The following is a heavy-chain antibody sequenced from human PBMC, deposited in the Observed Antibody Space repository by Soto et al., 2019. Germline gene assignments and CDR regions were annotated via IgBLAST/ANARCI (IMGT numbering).Heavy chain of an antibody. CDR3: ASVQIVVVLAGVPVDS. D-gene: IGHD2-15*01. J-gene: IGHJ5*01. CDR2: INPYNGKT. Sequence: QVQLVQSGAEVKPPGASVKVSCQASGYTFSTYGICWVRQAPGQGPEWMGWINPYNGKTNYGQNFQGRVTMTTEPSRRTAYMELRSLSSDDTAVYYCASVQIVVVLAGVPVDSWGQGTLVTVSS. V-gene: IGHV1-18*01. CDR1: GYTFSTYG.